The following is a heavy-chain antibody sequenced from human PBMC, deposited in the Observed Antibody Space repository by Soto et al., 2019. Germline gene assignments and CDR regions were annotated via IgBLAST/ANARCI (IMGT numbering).Heavy chain of an antibody. D-gene: IGHD3-10*01. CDR3: AKNYYASGSYLDY. Sequence: PGGSLRLSCATSGFTFSSYAMSWVRQAPGKGLEWVSSISSGGRGTNYADSVKGRFTISRDNSKNTLFLQMNSLRDEDTAVYYCAKNYYASGSYLDYWGQGTLVTVSS. V-gene: IGHV3-23*01. CDR2: ISSGGRGT. CDR1: GFTFSSYA. J-gene: IGHJ4*02.